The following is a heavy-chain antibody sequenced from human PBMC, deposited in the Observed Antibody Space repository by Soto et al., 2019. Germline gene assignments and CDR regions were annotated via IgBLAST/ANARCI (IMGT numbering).Heavy chain of an antibody. V-gene: IGHV3-23*01. CDR3: AKRGGRGGSGIALN. J-gene: IGHJ4*02. CDR2: ISGSGGST. CDR1: GFTFSSYA. Sequence: GSLLLSCSASGFTFSSYAMSWVRQAPGKGLEWVPAISGSGGSTYYADSVKGRFTISRDNSKNTLYLQMNSLRAEDTAVYYCAKRGGRGGSGIALNWGQGTMVTVS. D-gene: IGHD6-13*01.